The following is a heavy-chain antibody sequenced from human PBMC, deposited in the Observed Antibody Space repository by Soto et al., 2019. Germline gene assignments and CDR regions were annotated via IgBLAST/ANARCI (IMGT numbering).Heavy chain of an antibody. Sequence: ASVKVSCKASGYTFTSYGISWVRQAPGQGLEWMGWISAYNGNTNYAQKLQGRVTMTTDTSTSTAYMELRSLRSDDTAVYYCARITYYYGSGSYFHFDYWGQGTLVTVSS. CDR3: ARITYYYGSGSYFHFDY. D-gene: IGHD3-10*01. V-gene: IGHV1-18*01. J-gene: IGHJ4*02. CDR1: GYTFTSYG. CDR2: ISAYNGNT.